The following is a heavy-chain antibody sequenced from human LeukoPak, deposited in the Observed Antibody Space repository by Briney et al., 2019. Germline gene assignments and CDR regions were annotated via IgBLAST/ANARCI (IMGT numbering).Heavy chain of an antibody. CDR3: AKGRYCSSNSCLTGAFDF. Sequence: PGGSLRLSCVASGFTFSSYSMTWVRQAPGKGLEWVSAISASADGTYYVDSVRGRFTISRDNSKNTLYLQMNSLRADDTATYYCAKGRYCSSNSCLTGAFDFWGQGTMVTVSS. J-gene: IGHJ3*01. D-gene: IGHD2-2*01. V-gene: IGHV3-23*01. CDR1: GFTFSSYS. CDR2: ISASADGT.